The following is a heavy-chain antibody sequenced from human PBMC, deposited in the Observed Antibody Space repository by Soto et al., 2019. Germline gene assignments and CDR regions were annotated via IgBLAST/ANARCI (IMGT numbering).Heavy chain of an antibody. CDR1: GFTFSDYY. V-gene: IGHV3-11*06. D-gene: IGHD3-3*01. CDR2: ISSSSSYT. J-gene: IGHJ6*02. Sequence: PGGSLRLSCAASGFTFSDYYMSWIRQAPGKGLEWVSYISSSSSYTNYADSVKGRFTISRDNAKNSLYLQMNSLRAEDTAVYYCARDSRLRFLEWFVPGGMDVWGQGTTVTVSS. CDR3: ARDSRLRFLEWFVPGGMDV.